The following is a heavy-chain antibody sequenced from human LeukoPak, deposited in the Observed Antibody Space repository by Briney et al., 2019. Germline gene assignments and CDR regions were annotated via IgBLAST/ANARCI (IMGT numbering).Heavy chain of an antibody. CDR1: GVSISSSY. V-gene: IGHV4-59*01. D-gene: IGHD2/OR15-2a*01. J-gene: IGHJ4*02. CDR2: IHYTGNT. CDR3: AKYGQYNFDY. Sequence: SETLSLTCTVSGVSISSSYWSWVRQPPGKGLEWIGFIHYTGNTIHNPSLKNRVTISVDTSKNQFSLKLSSVTAADTAIYYCAKYGQYNFDYWGQGTLVTVSS.